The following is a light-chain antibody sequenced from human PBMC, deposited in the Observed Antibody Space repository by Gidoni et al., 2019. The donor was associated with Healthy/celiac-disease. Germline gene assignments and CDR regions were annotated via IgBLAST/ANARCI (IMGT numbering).Light chain of an antibody. V-gene: IGKV3-11*01. CDR1: QSVSSY. Sequence: EIVLTQSPATLSLSPGERATLSCRASQSVSSYLAWYQQKPGQAPRLLIYDASNRATGIPARFSGSGSGTDFTLTISCLEPEDFAVYYCQQRSNWPWTFXQXTKVXIK. J-gene: IGKJ1*01. CDR3: QQRSNWPWT. CDR2: DAS.